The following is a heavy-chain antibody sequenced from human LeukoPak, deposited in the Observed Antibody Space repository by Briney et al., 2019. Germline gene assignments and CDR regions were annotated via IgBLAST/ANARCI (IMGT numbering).Heavy chain of an antibody. V-gene: IGHV3-7*01. CDR3: AKGRGDY. CDR1: GFTFRSHW. CDR2: IKHGGSEK. Sequence: GGSLRLSCAASGFTFRSHWMNWVRQAPGKGLEWVANIKHGGSEKYYVDSVKGRFTISRDNAKNSMYLQMNSLRADDTAVYYCAKGRGDYWGQGTLVTVSS. J-gene: IGHJ4*02.